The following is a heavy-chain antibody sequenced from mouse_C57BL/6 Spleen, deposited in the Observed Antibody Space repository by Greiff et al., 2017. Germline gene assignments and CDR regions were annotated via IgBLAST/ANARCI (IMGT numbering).Heavy chain of an antibody. CDR1: GYTFADYN. CDR2: INPNNGGT. J-gene: IGHJ2*01. D-gene: IGHD1-1*01. CDR3: ARRDYYGSSYNY. V-gene: IGHV1-22*01. Sequence: VQLQQSGPELVKPGASVKMSCKASGYTFADYNMHWVKQSHGKSLEWIGYINPNNGGTSYNQKFKGKATLTVNKSSSTAYMELRSLTSEDSAVYYCARRDYYGSSYNYWGQGTTLTVSS.